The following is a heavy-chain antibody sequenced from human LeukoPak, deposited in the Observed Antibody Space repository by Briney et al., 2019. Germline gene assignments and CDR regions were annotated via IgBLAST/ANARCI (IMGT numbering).Heavy chain of an antibody. J-gene: IGHJ4*02. CDR2: ISYDGSNK. D-gene: IGHD2-15*01. Sequence: GRSLRLSCAASGFTFSSYAMHWVRQAPGKGLEWVAVISYDGSNKYYADSVKGRFTISRDNSKNTLYLQMNSLRAEDTAVYYCARVDSQSGYCSGGSCYSIGSVDYWGQGTLVTVSS. CDR3: ARVDSQSGYCSGGSCYSIGSVDY. V-gene: IGHV3-30-3*01. CDR1: GFTFSSYA.